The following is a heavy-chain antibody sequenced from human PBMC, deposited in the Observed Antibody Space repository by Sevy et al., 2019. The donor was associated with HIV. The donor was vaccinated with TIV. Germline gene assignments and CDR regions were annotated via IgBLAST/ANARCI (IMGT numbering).Heavy chain of an antibody. V-gene: IGHV4-39*01. J-gene: IGHJ4*02. CDR3: VRRWAYFDS. CDR1: GGSIINNNCY. CDR2: IYHSGRT. Sequence: SETLSLTCTVSGGSIINNNCYWGWIRQPPGKGLEWIASIYHSGRTYYNPSLQSRLTISVDTSKNQFSLKLSSVSAADTAVYFCVRRWAYFDSWGQGTLVTVSS.